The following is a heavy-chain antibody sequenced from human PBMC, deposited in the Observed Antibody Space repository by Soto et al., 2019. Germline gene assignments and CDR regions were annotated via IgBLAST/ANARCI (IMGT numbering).Heavy chain of an antibody. CDR2: IYYSGST. D-gene: IGHD2-2*01. Sequence: SETLSLTCTVSVGSISSDYWSWIRQPPGKGLEWIGYIYYSGSTNYNPSLKSRVTISVDTSKNQFSLKLSSVTAADTAVYYCARESVVVPAATHYYYYYGMDVWGQGTTVTVSS. V-gene: IGHV4-59*01. J-gene: IGHJ6*02. CDR1: VGSISSDY. CDR3: ARESVVVPAATHYYYYYGMDV.